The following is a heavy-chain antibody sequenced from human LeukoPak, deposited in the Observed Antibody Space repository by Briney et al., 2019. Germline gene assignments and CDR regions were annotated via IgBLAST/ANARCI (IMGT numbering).Heavy chain of an antibody. J-gene: IGHJ4*02. Sequence: ASVKVSCKASGYTFTGYYMHWVRQAPGQGLEWMGWINPNSGGTNYAQKFQGRVTMTRDTSISTAYVELSRLRSDDTAVYYCASPRTKWELLPFDYWGQGTLVTVSS. CDR3: ASPRTKWELLPFDY. D-gene: IGHD1-26*01. CDR1: GYTFTGYY. V-gene: IGHV1-2*02. CDR2: INPNSGGT.